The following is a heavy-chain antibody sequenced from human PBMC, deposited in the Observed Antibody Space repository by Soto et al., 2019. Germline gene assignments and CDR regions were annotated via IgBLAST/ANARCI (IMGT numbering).Heavy chain of an antibody. CDR2: IKSKTDGGTT. D-gene: IGHD4-17*01. V-gene: IGHV3-15*07. CDR3: TTAATVTTWYFQH. Sequence: GGSLRLSCAASGFTFSNAWMNWVRQAPGKGLEWVGRIKSKTDGGTTDYAAPVKGRFTISRDDSKNKLYLQMNSLKTEDTAVYYCTTAATVTTWYFQHWGQGTLVTVSS. J-gene: IGHJ1*01. CDR1: GFTFSNAW.